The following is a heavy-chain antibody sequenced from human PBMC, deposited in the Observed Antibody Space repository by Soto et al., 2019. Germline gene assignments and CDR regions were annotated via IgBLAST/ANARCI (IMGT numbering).Heavy chain of an antibody. CDR3: ARELLQLAAQAFDY. CDR1: GGSISSGDYY. V-gene: IGHV4-30-4*01. D-gene: IGHD6-13*01. Sequence: SETLTLSCAVSGGSISSGDYYWSWLRQPPGKGLESIGYIYYSGSTYYNPSLKSRVTISVDTSKNQFSLKLSSVTAADTAVYYCARELLQLAAQAFDYWGQGTLVTVSS. J-gene: IGHJ4*02. CDR2: IYYSGST.